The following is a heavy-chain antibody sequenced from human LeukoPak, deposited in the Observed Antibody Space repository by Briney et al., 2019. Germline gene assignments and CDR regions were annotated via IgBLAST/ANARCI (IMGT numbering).Heavy chain of an antibody. CDR3: ARDRWGVNYYQYMDV. CDR2: ISAYNGNR. V-gene: IGHV1-18*01. Sequence: ALVKVSCKASGYTFTSYGISWVRLAPGHGLEWMGWISAYNGNRKYEKKLQGRVTMTTDTATSTAYMELSSLRADDTAVYYCARDRWGVNYYQYMDVWGKGTTVTVSS. CDR1: GYTFTSYG. D-gene: IGHD3-10*01. J-gene: IGHJ6*03.